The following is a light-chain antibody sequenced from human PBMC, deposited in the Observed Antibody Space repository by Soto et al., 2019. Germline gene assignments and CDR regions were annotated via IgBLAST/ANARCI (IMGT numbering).Light chain of an antibody. V-gene: IGKV3D-15*01. Sequence: MVMTQSPATLSVSPGERATLSCRASQSVSTKLAWYQQKPGQAPRLLIYGASTRATGIPARFSGSGSATDFALTISSLQSEDFAVYYCQQYNNWPYTFGPGNRVDIK. CDR3: QQYNNWPYT. CDR1: QSVSTK. J-gene: IGKJ3*01. CDR2: GAS.